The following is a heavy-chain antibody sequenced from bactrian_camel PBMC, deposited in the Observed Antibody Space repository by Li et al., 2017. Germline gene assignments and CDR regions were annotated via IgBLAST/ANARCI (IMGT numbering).Heavy chain of an antibody. J-gene: IGHJ4*01. V-gene: IGHV3S40*01. Sequence: QLVESGGGSVQPGGALRLSCVASELISSSYCMGWFRQAPGERRDRVAGIYRGTTTTAYADPVKGRFTISEDPAKNTVYLQLNSLKSEDMAMYYCAKYGDYWFDYWCQGTQVTVS. CDR3: AKYGDYWFDY. CDR1: ELISSSYC. D-gene: IGHD3*01. CDR2: IYRGTTTT.